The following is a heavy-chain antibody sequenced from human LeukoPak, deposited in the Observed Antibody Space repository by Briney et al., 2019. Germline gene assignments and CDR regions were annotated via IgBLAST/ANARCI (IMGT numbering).Heavy chain of an antibody. CDR1: GFTFSGYY. D-gene: IGHD2-15*01. CDR2: ITESGSSQ. Sequence: GGSLRLSCAASGFTFSGYYMTWIRQAPGKGLEWLSYITESGSSQYFADSVKGRFTMSRDNAGNSLFLQMNSLSGDDTAVYYCARFRGYCTGGRCFPYYFDYWGQGTLVTVSS. J-gene: IGHJ4*02. V-gene: IGHV3-11*01. CDR3: ARFRGYCTGGRCFPYYFDY.